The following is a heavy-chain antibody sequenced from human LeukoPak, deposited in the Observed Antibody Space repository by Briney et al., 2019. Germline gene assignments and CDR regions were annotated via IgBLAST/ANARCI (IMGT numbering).Heavy chain of an antibody. D-gene: IGHD2-15*01. CDR3: EKDGGSSGSSLPFDY. Sequence: GGSLRLSCAASVITFSNYFMNWSRQAPGKGLEWVSAISGSGASTDYADSVEGRFIISRDNSKNTLYLQMNSLRVEDTAVYFCEKDGGSSGSSLPFDYWGQGTMVTVSS. V-gene: IGHV3-23*01. CDR1: VITFSNYF. J-gene: IGHJ4*02. CDR2: ISGSGAST.